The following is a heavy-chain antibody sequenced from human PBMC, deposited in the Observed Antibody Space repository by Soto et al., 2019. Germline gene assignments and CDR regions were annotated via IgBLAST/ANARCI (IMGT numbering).Heavy chain of an antibody. Sequence: PGGSLRLSCAASEFTLSSYGMTWVRQAPGKGLEWVSTIRGRGGTTYYADSVKGRFTISRDNSKNTLYLQMNSLRAEDTAVYYCAKDGPRVRGYNWFDPWGQGTLVTVSS. J-gene: IGHJ5*02. V-gene: IGHV3-23*01. CDR2: IRGRGGTT. CDR1: EFTLSSYG. D-gene: IGHD3-10*01. CDR3: AKDGPRVRGYNWFDP.